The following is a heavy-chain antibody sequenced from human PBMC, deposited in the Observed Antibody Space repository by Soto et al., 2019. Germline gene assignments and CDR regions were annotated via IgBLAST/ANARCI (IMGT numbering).Heavy chain of an antibody. CDR1: ECNVIGYD. J-gene: IGHJ6*02. D-gene: IGHD3-16*01. CDR3: AREIDSSLLGYYYYGRDV. V-gene: IGHV3-21*01. CDR2: ISGSGTYI. Sequence: EGFQLRSCAASECNVIGYDRHWVRQETGQGLEWVSSISGSGTYIYYADSVRGRFTISRDNAKNSLYLQMNSLRAEDTAVYYCAREIDSSLLGYYYYGRDVRGQGTTVTVSS.